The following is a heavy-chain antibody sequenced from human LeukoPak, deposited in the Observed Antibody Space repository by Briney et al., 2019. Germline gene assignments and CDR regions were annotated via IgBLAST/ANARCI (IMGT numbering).Heavy chain of an antibody. V-gene: IGHV3-30*04. CDR2: ISYDGSNK. J-gene: IGHJ4*02. CDR3: ARDVRGYCSGGSCYSDIGLLDY. D-gene: IGHD2-15*01. Sequence: GGSLRLSCAASGFTFSSYAMHWVRQAPGKGLEWVAVISYDGSNKYYADSVKGRFTISRDNSKNTLYLQMNSLRAEDTAVYYCARDVRGYCSGGSCYSDIGLLDYWGQGTLVTVSS. CDR1: GFTFSSYA.